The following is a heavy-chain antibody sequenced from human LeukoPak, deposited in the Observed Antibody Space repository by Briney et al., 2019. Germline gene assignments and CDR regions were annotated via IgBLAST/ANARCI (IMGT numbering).Heavy chain of an antibody. CDR1: GFTFSSYW. Sequence: GGSLRLSCAASGFTFSSYWMHWVRQAPGKGLVWVPRSNGDGSTTSYADSVKGRFTISRDNAKNTLYLQMNSLRAEDTAVYYCARAGGYSYSPSQYWGQGTQVTVSS. V-gene: IGHV3-74*01. J-gene: IGHJ4*02. CDR3: ARAGGYSYSPSQY. D-gene: IGHD5-18*01. CDR2: SNGDGSTT.